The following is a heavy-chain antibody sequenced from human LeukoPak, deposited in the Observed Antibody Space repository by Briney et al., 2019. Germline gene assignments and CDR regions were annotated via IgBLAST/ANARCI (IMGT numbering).Heavy chain of an antibody. Sequence: PSETLSLTCTVSGGSISSFYWSWIRQPAGKGLEWIGRIYTSGSTNYNPSLKSRVTISVDTSKNQFSLKLSSVTAADTAVYYCARLGDYYDSSGYYLDVDYWGQGTLVTVSS. V-gene: IGHV4-4*07. CDR3: ARLGDYYDSSGYYLDVDY. CDR1: GGSISSFY. D-gene: IGHD3-22*01. J-gene: IGHJ4*02. CDR2: IYTSGST.